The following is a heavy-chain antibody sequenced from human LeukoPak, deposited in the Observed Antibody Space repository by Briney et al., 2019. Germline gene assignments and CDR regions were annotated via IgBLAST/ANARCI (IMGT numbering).Heavy chain of an antibody. V-gene: IGHV3-74*01. CDR2: IKYDESVT. J-gene: IGHJ4*02. Sequence: PGGSLRLSCAASGFTFSSYWMHWVRQAPGKGLVWVSRIKYDESVTNYADSVKGRFTVSRDNGKNTLYLQMNSLRAEDTAEYYCARSTVGTSCCTAVDYWGQGTLVTVSS. CDR1: GFTFSSYW. D-gene: IGHD1-26*01. CDR3: ARSTVGTSCCTAVDY.